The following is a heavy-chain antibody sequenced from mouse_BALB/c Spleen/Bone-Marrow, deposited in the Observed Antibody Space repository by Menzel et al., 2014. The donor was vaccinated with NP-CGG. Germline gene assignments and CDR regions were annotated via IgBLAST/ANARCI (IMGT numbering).Heavy chain of an antibody. CDR2: INPSNGGT. CDR1: GYTFTNYY. J-gene: IGHJ3*01. Sequence: QVHVKQSGAELVKPGVSVKLSCKASGYTFTNYYMYWVKQRPGQDLEWIGEINPSNGGTNFNEKFESKATLTVDKSSSTAYMQLSSLTSEDSAVYYCTTLGRFAYWGQGTLVTVSA. CDR3: TTLGRFAY. V-gene: IGHV1S81*02. D-gene: IGHD4-1*01.